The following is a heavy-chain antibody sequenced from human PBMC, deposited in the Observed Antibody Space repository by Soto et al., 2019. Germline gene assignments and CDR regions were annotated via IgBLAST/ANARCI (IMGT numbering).Heavy chain of an antibody. D-gene: IGHD2-2*01. CDR2: ISYDGSNK. CDR1: GFTFSSYG. V-gene: IGHV3-30*18. J-gene: IGHJ4*02. CDR3: AKISPAPANVDY. Sequence: PGGSLRLSCAASGFTFSSYGMHWVRQAPGKGLEWVAVISYDGSNKYYADSVKGRFTISRDNSKNTLYLQMNSLRAEDTAVYYCAKISPAPANVDYWGQGTLVTVSS.